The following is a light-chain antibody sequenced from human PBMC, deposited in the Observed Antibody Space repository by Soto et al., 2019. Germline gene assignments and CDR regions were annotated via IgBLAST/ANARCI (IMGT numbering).Light chain of an antibody. CDR3: SSYTSSSTLL. CDR1: SSDVGGYNY. CDR2: DVS. Sequence: QSVLTQPASVSGSPGQSITISCTGTSSDVGGYNYVSWYQQHPGKAPKLMIYDVSNRPSGFSNRFSGSKSGNTASLTISGLQAEDEADYYCSSYTSSSTLLFGTGTKVTVL. J-gene: IGLJ1*01. V-gene: IGLV2-14*01.